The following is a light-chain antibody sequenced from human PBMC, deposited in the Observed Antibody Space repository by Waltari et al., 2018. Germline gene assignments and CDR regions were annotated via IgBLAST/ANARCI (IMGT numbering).Light chain of an antibody. Sequence: QSVLTQPPSVSAAPGQRVTISCSGDHSNIGNTSVSWYRQFQGTAPKLLIYEDSERPAGVPGRFSGSTSGTSATLDITGLQAGDEADYYCGTWDSSLSGAVFGGGTHLTVL. V-gene: IGLV1-51*02. J-gene: IGLJ7*01. CDR1: HSNIGNTS. CDR3: GTWDSSLSGAV. CDR2: EDS.